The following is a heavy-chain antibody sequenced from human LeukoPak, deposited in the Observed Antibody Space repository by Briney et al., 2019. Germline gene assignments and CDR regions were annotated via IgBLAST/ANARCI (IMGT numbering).Heavy chain of an antibody. D-gene: IGHD6-13*01. Sequence: VGSLRLSCAASGFTFSSYAMSWVRQAPGQGLEWVSAISGSGGSTYYAYSVKGRFTISRDNSKNPLYLQMNSLRAEDTAVYYCAKFRRTAAAGSWGQGTLVTVSS. J-gene: IGHJ4*02. CDR1: GFTFSSYA. CDR2: ISGSGGST. CDR3: AKFRRTAAAGS. V-gene: IGHV3-23*01.